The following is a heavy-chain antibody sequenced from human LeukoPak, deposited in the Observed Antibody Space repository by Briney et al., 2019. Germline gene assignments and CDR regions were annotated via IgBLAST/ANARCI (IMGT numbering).Heavy chain of an antibody. D-gene: IGHD6-19*01. CDR2: IYYSGST. J-gene: IGHJ4*02. CDR3: ARVLPYSSGWGVDY. CDR1: GGSIRSYY. V-gene: IGHV4-59*01. Sequence: SGTLSLTCTVSGGSIRSYYWSWIRQPPGKGLEWIGYIYYSGSTNYNPSLKSRVTISVDTSKNQFSLNLSSVTAADTAVYYCARVLPYSSGWGVDYWGQGTLVTVSS.